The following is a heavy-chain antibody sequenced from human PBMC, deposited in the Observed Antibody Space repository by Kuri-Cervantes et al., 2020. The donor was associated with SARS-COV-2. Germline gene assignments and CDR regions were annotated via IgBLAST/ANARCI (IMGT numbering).Heavy chain of an antibody. J-gene: IGHJ6*03. V-gene: IGHV1-69*13. CDR2: IIPIFGTA. CDR3: ARVGWGRGSGEKDYYYYYMDV. CDR1: GGTFSSYA. D-gene: IGHD3-10*01. Sequence: SVKVSCKASGGTFSSYAISWVRQAPGQGLEWMGGIIPIFGTANYAQKFQGRVTITADESTRQAYMELSSLRSEDTAVYYCARVGWGRGSGEKDYYYYYMDVWGKGTTVTVSS.